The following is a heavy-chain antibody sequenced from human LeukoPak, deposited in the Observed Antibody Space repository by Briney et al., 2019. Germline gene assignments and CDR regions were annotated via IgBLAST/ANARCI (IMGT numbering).Heavy chain of an antibody. CDR3: ARGLYAIANYVEDAFEI. CDR1: GYTFTDYY. Sequence: GASVTVSCKASGYTFTDYYMHWVRQAPGQGLEWMGLINPNSGGTNYAQKFQGRVTMTRDTSISTAYMELSRLRSDDTAVYYCARGLYAIANYVEDAFEIWGQGTMVTVSS. J-gene: IGHJ3*02. V-gene: IGHV1-2*02. D-gene: IGHD4/OR15-4a*01. CDR2: INPNSGGT.